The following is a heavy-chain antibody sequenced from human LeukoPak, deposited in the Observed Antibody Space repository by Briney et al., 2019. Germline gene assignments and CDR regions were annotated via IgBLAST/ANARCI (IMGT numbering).Heavy chain of an antibody. D-gene: IGHD6-6*01. Sequence: PGRSLRLSCAASGFTFSSYAMHWVRQAPGKGLEWVAVIPYDGSNKYYADSVKGRFTISRDNSKNTLYLQMNSLRAEDTAVYYCARDMYSSSPYYYYGMDVWGQGTTVTVSS. CDR2: IPYDGSNK. CDR1: GFTFSSYA. J-gene: IGHJ6*02. CDR3: ARDMYSSSPYYYYGMDV. V-gene: IGHV3-30-3*01.